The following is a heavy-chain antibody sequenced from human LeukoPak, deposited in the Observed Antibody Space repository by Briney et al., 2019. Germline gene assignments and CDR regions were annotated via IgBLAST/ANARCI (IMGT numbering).Heavy chain of an antibody. Sequence: PGGSLRLSCAASGFTFSDYYMSWIRQAPGKGLEWVSSISSSSSYIYYADSVKGRFTISRDNAKNSLYLQMNSLGAEDTAVYDCARARGYSYEFYWGQGTLVTVSS. J-gene: IGHJ4*02. CDR1: GFTFSDYY. D-gene: IGHD5-18*01. CDR2: ISSSSSYI. CDR3: ARARGYSYEFY. V-gene: IGHV3-11*06.